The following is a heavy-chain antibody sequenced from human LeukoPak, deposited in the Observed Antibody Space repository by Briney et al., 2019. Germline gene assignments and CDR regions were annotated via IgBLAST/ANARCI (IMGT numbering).Heavy chain of an antibody. D-gene: IGHD3-22*01. CDR1: GFTFSTYS. J-gene: IGHJ4*02. CDR2: ISSSSTII. CDR3: ARDRFDSSGEIP. V-gene: IGHV3-48*01. Sequence: GGSLRLSCVASGFTFSTYSMNWVRQAPGKGPEWLSYISSSSTIIYDADSVKGRFTISRDNSKNTLYLQMNSLRAEDTAVYYCARDRFDSSGEIPWGQGTLVTVSS.